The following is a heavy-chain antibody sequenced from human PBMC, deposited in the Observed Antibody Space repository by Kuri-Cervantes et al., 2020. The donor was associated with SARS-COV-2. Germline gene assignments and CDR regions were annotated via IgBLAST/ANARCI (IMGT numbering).Heavy chain of an antibody. CDR3: ARGLVSELARPDAFDI. V-gene: IGHV1-2*02. D-gene: IGHD3-9*01. CDR2: INPNSGGT. CDR1: GYTFTGYY. J-gene: IGHJ3*02. Sequence: ASVKVSCKASGYTFTGYYMHWVRQAPGQGLEWMGWINPNSGGTNYAQKFQGRVTMTTDTSTSTAYMELRSLRSDDTAVYYCARGLVSELARPDAFDIWGQGTMVTVSS.